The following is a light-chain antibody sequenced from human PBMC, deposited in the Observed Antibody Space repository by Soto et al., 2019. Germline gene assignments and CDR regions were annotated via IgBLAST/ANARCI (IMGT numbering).Light chain of an antibody. CDR3: QQRSNWLLT. J-gene: IGKJ5*01. CDR2: DAS. CDR1: QSVSSY. V-gene: IGKV3-11*01. Sequence: EIVLTQSPATLSLSPGERATLSCRASQSVSSYLAWYQQKPGQAPRLLIYDASNRATGIPARFSGSGSGTDFTLIISSLEHEDFAVYYCQQRSNWLLTFGQGTRLEIK.